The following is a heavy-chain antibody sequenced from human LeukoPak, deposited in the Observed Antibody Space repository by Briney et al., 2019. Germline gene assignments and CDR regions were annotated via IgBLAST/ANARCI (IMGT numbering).Heavy chain of an antibody. CDR2: IIPIFDTA. CDR3: ARVETPSVGAGAFDI. CDR1: GGTFSNYG. D-gene: IGHD1-26*01. Sequence: GASVKVSCKASGGTFSNYGISWVRQAPGQGLEWMGEIIPIFDTADFAQKFQGRVTITTDEPTSTAYMELSSLRSEDTAVYYCARVETPSVGAGAFDIWGQGTMITVSS. J-gene: IGHJ3*02. V-gene: IGHV1-69*05.